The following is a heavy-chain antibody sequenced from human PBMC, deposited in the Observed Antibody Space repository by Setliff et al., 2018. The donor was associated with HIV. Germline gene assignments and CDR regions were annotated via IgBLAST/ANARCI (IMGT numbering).Heavy chain of an antibody. Sequence: SETLSLTCNVSGGSISSRYWTWIRQPPGKGLEWIGYINFGSTTYNPSLKSRVTISLDTSKNQFSLKLTSVTAADTAVYYCARSISSGWYYGYFDYWGQGTLVTVSS. CDR3: ARSISSGWYYGYFDY. J-gene: IGHJ4*02. CDR1: GGSISSRY. D-gene: IGHD6-19*01. CDR2: INFGST. V-gene: IGHV4-59*11.